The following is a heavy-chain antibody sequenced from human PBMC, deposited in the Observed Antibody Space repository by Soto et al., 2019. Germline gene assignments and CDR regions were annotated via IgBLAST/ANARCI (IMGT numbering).Heavy chain of an antibody. D-gene: IGHD6-13*01. CDR1: GFTFSRYG. CDR2: VSPAGTT. Sequence: EVQLLESGGGLVQPGGSLRLSCAASGFTFSRYGMNWVRLAPGEGLEWVSTVSPAGTTLYADSVRGRFTISRDNSKSTVDLQMNGLRVDATAIYYCVRSWAYWGRGTVVTVAS. J-gene: IGHJ4*02. V-gene: IGHV3-23*01. CDR3: VRSWAY.